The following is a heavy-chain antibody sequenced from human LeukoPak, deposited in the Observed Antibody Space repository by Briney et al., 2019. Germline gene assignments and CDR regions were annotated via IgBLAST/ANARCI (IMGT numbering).Heavy chain of an antibody. D-gene: IGHD3-22*01. CDR2: INHSGST. CDR3: ARRGETGSYYDSSGYYSNAFDI. CDR1: GGSFSGYY. V-gene: IGHV4-34*01. Sequence: SETLSLTCAVYGGSFSGYYWSWIRQPPGKGLEWIGEINHSGSTNYNPSLKSRVTISVDTSKNQFSLKLSSVTAADTAVYYCARRGETGSYYDSSGYYSNAFDIWGQGTMVTVSS. J-gene: IGHJ3*02.